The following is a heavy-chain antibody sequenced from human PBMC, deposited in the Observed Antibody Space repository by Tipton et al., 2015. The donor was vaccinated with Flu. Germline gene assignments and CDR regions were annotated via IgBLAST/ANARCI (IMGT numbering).Heavy chain of an antibody. V-gene: IGHV4-38-2*02. CDR3: ARRSGDWFDP. CDR1: GDSIRSDYY. CDR2: IFHTGST. Sequence: TLSLTCIISGDSIRSDYYWGWIRQPPGKGLEWIGNIFHTGSTYHNPSLKSRVTISINTSKNQFSLKLSSVTAADTAVYYCARRSGDWFDPWGQGTLVTVSS. D-gene: IGHD7-27*01. J-gene: IGHJ5*02.